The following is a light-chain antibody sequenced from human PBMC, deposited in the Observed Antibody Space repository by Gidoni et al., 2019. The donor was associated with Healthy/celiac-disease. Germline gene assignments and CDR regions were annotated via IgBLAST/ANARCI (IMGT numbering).Light chain of an antibody. Sequence: EIVLTQSPATLSLSPGERATLSCRASQSVSSSLAWYQQKPGQAPRLLIYDASNRATGIPARFSGSGSGTDFTLSISSLEPEDFAVYYCQQRSHWPLTFGGXTKVEIK. CDR2: DAS. V-gene: IGKV3-11*01. CDR1: QSVSSS. CDR3: QQRSHWPLT. J-gene: IGKJ4*01.